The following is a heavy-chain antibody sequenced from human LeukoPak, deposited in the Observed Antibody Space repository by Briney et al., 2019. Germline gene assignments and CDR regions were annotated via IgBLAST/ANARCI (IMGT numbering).Heavy chain of an antibody. CDR2: IYDSGST. J-gene: IGHJ4*02. Sequence: SETLSLTCTVSGGSIRSSYYYWGWIRQPPGKGLEWIGSIYDSGSTYYNPSLKSRVSISVDTSKNQFSLKLSSVTAADTAVYYCARQYSDWTYYFDFWGQGTLVTVSS. CDR1: GGSIRSSYYY. D-gene: IGHD4-11*01. V-gene: IGHV4-39*01. CDR3: ARQYSDWTYYFDF.